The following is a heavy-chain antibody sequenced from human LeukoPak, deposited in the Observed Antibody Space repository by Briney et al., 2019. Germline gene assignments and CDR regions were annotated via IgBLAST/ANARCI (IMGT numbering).Heavy chain of an antibody. J-gene: IGHJ4*02. CDR3: ARLERNQLLPRGY. Sequence: SETLSLTCTVSGGSISSSSYYWGWIRQPPGKGLEWIGSIYYSGSTYYNPSLKSRVTISVDTSKSQFSLKLSSVTAADTAVYYCARLERNQLLPRGYWGQGTLVTVSS. D-gene: IGHD2-2*01. V-gene: IGHV4-39*01. CDR2: IYYSGST. CDR1: GGSISSSSYY.